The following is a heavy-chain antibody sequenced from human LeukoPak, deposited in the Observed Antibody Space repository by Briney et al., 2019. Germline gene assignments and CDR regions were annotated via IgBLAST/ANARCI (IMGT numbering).Heavy chain of an antibody. Sequence: SETLSLTCAVSGGSISSGGYSWSWIRQPPGKGLEWIGYIYYTGSTYYNPSLKSRVTISVETSKNQFSLKLSSVTAADTAVYYCARETLWFGGKFRFDPWGQGTLVTVSS. D-gene: IGHD3-10*01. CDR1: GGSISSGGYS. CDR2: IYYTGST. V-gene: IGHV4-30-4*07. J-gene: IGHJ5*02. CDR3: ARETLWFGGKFRFDP.